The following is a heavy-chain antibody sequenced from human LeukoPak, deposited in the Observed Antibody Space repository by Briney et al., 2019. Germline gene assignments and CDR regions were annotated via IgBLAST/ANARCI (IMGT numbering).Heavy chain of an antibody. CDR1: GDSVAINHYS. Sequence: SETLSLTCTVSGDSVAINHYSWGWVRQPPGKGLEWIVNIYYNGNTYYHPSLKSRVTISVDTSRNEFSLRLSFVTAADTAFYYCARHIVYDAYKAWGQGTLVTVSS. CDR3: ARHIVYDAYKA. J-gene: IGHJ4*02. V-gene: IGHV4-39*01. CDR2: IYYNGNT. D-gene: IGHD5-24*01.